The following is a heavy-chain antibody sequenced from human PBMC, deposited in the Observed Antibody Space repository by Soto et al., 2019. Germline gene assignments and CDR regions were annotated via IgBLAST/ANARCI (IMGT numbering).Heavy chain of an antibody. D-gene: IGHD3-16*01. V-gene: IGHV3-21*04. CDR1: GFIFSSHT. Sequence: XGSLRLSGAASGFIFSSHTMHWVRQAPGKGLEWVASISSRSYIYYADSVRGRLTISRDNAKNSLYLQMISLRDEDTATYYCARDLLYYDQAPQDGDAFDLWGRGTLVTVSS. CDR2: ISSRSYI. J-gene: IGHJ3*01. CDR3: ARDLLYYDQAPQDGDAFDL.